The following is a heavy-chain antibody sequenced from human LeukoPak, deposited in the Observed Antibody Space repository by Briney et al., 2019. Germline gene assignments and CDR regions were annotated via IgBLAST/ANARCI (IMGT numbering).Heavy chain of an antibody. CDR1: GFTFSRHN. J-gene: IGHJ3*02. V-gene: IGHV3-64*04. CDR3: VRLPPLSGADAFDI. D-gene: IGHD3-3*01. CDR2: ISYNGDST. Sequence: PGGSLRLSCSGSGFTFSRHNMHWVRQAPGKGLEYVSAISYNGDSTYYVDSVKGRFTISRDNSKNTLDLQMNSLRDEDTAVYYCVRLPPLSGADAFDIWGQGTMVTVSS.